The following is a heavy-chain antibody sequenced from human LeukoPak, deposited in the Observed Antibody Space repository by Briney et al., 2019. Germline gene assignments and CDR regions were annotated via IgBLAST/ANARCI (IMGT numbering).Heavy chain of an antibody. CDR3: ASDFQWVYGMDV. V-gene: IGHV3-23*01. CDR2: ISGSGGST. CDR1: GFTFSSYA. Sequence: GGSLRLSCAASGFTFSSYAMSWVRQAPGKGLEWVSGISGSGGSTYYAASVKGRFTISRDNSKNTLYLQMNSLRAEDTAVYYCASDFQWVYGMDVWGQGTTVTVSS. D-gene: IGHD3/OR15-3a*01. J-gene: IGHJ6*02.